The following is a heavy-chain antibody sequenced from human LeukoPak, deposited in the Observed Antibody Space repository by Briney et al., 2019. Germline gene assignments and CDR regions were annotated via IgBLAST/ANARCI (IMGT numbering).Heavy chain of an antibody. D-gene: IGHD4-17*01. CDR2: INHSGST. V-gene: IGHV4-34*01. Sequence: SETLSLTCTVSGESISGFYWTWIRQPPGKGLEWIGEINHSGSTNYSPSLKSRVTISVDTSKNQFSLKLSSVTAADTAVFYCARRAFDYGDYAAYYYYYMDVWGKGTTVTVSS. CDR3: ARRAFDYGDYAAYYYYYMDV. J-gene: IGHJ6*03. CDR1: GESISGFY.